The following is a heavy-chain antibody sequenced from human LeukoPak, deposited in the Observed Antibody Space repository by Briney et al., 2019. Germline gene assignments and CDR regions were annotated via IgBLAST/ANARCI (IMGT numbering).Heavy chain of an antibody. V-gene: IGHV3-21*01. Sequence: GGSLRLSCAASGFTFSSYSMNWVRQAPGKGLEWVSSISSSSSYIYYADSVKGRFTISRDNAKNSLYLQMNSLRAEDTAVYYCAGINYYDSSGYYEDYWGQGTLVTVSS. D-gene: IGHD3-22*01. CDR3: AGINYYDSSGYYEDY. J-gene: IGHJ4*02. CDR1: GFTFSSYS. CDR2: ISSSSSYI.